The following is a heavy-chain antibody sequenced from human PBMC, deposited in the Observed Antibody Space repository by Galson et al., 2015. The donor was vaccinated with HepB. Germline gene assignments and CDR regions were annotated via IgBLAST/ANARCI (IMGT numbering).Heavy chain of an antibody. V-gene: IGHV3-30*18. CDR3: AKDREWAGYCSSTSCWGAFDI. CDR1: GFTFSSYG. Sequence: SLRLSCAASGFTFSSYGMHWVRQAPGKGLEWVAVISYDGSNKYYADSVKGRFTISRDNSKNTLYLQMNSLRAEDTAVYYCAKDREWAGYCSSTSCWGAFDIWGQGTMVTVSS. J-gene: IGHJ3*02. CDR2: ISYDGSNK. D-gene: IGHD2-2*01.